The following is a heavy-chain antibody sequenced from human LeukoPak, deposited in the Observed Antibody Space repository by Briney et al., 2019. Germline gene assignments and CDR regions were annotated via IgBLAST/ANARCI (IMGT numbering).Heavy chain of an antibody. CDR1: GGSISGYY. Sequence: PSETLSLTCSVSGGSISGYYWSWIRQPPGKGLEWIGYIYHTGSTNYNPSLKSRVTISVDTSKNQFSLKLNSVTAADTAVYYCARVGGDHYDFDYWGQGTLVTVSS. CDR3: ARVGGDHYDFDY. V-gene: IGHV4-59*01. D-gene: IGHD5-12*01. J-gene: IGHJ4*02. CDR2: IYHTGST.